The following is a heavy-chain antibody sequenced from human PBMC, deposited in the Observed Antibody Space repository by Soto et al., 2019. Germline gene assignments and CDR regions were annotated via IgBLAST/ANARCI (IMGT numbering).Heavy chain of an antibody. J-gene: IGHJ4*02. CDR1: GGSISSYY. V-gene: IGHV4-59*08. CDR2: IYYSGGT. CDR3: ARHSTGYYYSYFDY. D-gene: IGHD3-22*01. Sequence: PSETLSLTCTVSGGSISSYYWSWIRQPPGKELEWIGYIYYSGGTHYNPSRKSRVTISVDTSKNQFSLKVRSVTAADTAVYYCARHSTGYYYSYFDYWGPGTLVTVSS.